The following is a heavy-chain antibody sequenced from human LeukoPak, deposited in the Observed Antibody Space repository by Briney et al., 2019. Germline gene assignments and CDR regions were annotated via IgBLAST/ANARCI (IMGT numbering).Heavy chain of an antibody. CDR1: GYTFTSYY. D-gene: IGHD2-15*01. CDR2: INPSGGST. CDR3: ARGDIVVVVAATPKGGSRYNWFDP. Sequence: GASVKVSCKASGYTFTSYYMHWVRQAPGQGLEWMGIINPSGGSTSYAQKFQGRVTMTRDTSTSTVYMELSSLRSEDTAVYYCARGDIVVVVAATPKGGSRYNWFDPWGQGTLVTVSS. J-gene: IGHJ5*02. V-gene: IGHV1-46*01.